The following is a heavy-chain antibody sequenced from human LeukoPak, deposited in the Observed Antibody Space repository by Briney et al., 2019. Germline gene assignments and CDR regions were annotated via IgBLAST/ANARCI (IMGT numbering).Heavy chain of an antibody. CDR2: IYYSGST. V-gene: IGHV4-59*01. Sequence: SETLSLTCTVSGGSISSYYWSWIRQPPGKGLEWIGYIYYSGSTNYNPSLKSRVTISVDTSKNQFSLKLSSVTAADTAVYYCARDLFRAFDIWGQGTMVTVSS. CDR3: ARDLFRAFDI. J-gene: IGHJ3*02. D-gene: IGHD2-21*01. CDR1: GGSISSYY.